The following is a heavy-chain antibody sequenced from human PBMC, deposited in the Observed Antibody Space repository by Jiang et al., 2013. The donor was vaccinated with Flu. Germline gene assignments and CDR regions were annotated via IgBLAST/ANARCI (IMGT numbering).Heavy chain of an antibody. CDR2: INTNTGNP. D-gene: IGHD3-10*01. CDR1: GYTFTSYA. J-gene: IGHJ5*02. CDR3: ARAYGFTMVQGVIIKGGWFDP. V-gene: IGHV7-4-1*02. Sequence: SGSELKKPGASVKVSCKASGYTFTSYAMNWVRQAPGQGLEWMGWINTNTGNPTYAQGFTGRFVFSLDTSVSTAYLQISSLKAEDTAVYYCARAYGFTMVQGVIIKGGWFDPWGQGTLVTVSS.